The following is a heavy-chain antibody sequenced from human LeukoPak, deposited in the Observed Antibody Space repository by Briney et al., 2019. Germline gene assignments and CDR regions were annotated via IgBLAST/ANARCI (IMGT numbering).Heavy chain of an antibody. V-gene: IGHV3-23*01. CDR1: GFTFRSYE. J-gene: IGHJ4*02. D-gene: IGHD5-24*01. CDR3: AKGKDGYHYFDY. Sequence: GGSLRLSCAASGFTFRSYEMNWVRQAPGKGLEWVSVISGGGSITYYADSVRGRFTISRDNSKNTLYLQMNSLRAEDTAIYYCAKGKDGYHYFDYWGQGTLVTVSS. CDR2: ISGGGSIT.